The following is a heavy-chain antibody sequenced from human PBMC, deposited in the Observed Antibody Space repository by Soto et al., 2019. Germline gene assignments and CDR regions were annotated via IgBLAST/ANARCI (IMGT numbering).Heavy chain of an antibody. CDR1: GGTFSSYA. J-gene: IGHJ4*02. CDR3: ARDLGSYYYGSGSYLDFDY. CDR2: IIPIFGTA. V-gene: IGHV1-69*13. Sequence: SVKVSCKASGGTFSSYAISWVRQAPGQGLEWMGGIIPIFGTANYAQKFQGRVTITADESTSTAYMELSSLRSEDTAVYYCARDLGSYYYGSGSYLDFDYWGQGTLVTVSS. D-gene: IGHD3-10*01.